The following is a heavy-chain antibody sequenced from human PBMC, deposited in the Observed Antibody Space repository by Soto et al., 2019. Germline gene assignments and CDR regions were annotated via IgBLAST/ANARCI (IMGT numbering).Heavy chain of an antibody. Sequence: SETLSLTCTVSGGSISSSSYYWGWIRQPPGKGLEWIGSIYYSGSTFNIPSLKSRVTISEDTSKNQFSLKLTSVTAADTAVYYCARHRQQLEPFDYWGQGTLVTVSS. V-gene: IGHV4-39*01. J-gene: IGHJ4*02. CDR3: ARHRQQLEPFDY. CDR2: IYYSGST. CDR1: GGSISSSSYY. D-gene: IGHD6-13*01.